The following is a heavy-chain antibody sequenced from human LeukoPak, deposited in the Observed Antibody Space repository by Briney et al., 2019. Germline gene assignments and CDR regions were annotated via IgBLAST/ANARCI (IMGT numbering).Heavy chain of an antibody. CDR3: ARGAGGSYHNPPSSY. CDR1: GYTFTNYY. D-gene: IGHD1-26*01. V-gene: IGHV1-46*01. Sequence: GASVKVSCKASGYTFTNYYMHWVRQAPGQGLEWMGLINPSGGSTSYAQKFQGRVTMTRDMSTSTVYLELSSLTSEDTAVYYCARGAGGSYHNPPSSYWGQGTLVTVSS. CDR2: INPSGGST. J-gene: IGHJ4*02.